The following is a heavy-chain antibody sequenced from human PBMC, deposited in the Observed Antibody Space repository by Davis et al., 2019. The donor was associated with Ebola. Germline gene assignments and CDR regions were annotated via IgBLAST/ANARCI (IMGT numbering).Heavy chain of an antibody. J-gene: IGHJ4*02. CDR1: GFTFSRYG. D-gene: IGHD1-26*01. CDR3: AGSWKWVEFYLEY. Sequence: GESLKISCEASGFTFSRYGMHWVRQAPGKGLEWVAFIRSEATSQDYGKSVQGRLFISRDDSKNTLYLQMNSLRVDDTAVYYCAGSWKWVEFYLEYLGQGTLVTVSS. V-gene: IGHV3-30*02. CDR2: IRSEATSQ.